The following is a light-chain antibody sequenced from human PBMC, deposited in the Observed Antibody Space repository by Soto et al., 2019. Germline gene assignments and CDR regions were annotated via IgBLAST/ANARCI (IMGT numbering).Light chain of an antibody. CDR2: GSF. V-gene: IGKV3-20*01. J-gene: IGKJ5*01. CDR1: QSLSSSY. CDR3: QQYGSLIT. Sequence: EIVLTQSPGTLSLSPGERATLSCRASQSLSSSYLAWYQQKSGQAPRLLIYGSFSRATGIPDRFSGSGSGTDLTLTISRLEPEDFAVYYCQQYGSLITFGQGTRLEIK.